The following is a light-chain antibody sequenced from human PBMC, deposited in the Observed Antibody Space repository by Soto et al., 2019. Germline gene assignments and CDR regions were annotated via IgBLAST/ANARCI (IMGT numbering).Light chain of an antibody. CDR3: CSYAGSSTYV. CDR2: EVS. Sequence: VLTQPASVSGSPGQSITISCTGTSSDVGSYNLVSWYQQHPGKAPKLMIYEVSKRPSGVSNRFSGSKSGNTASLTISGLQAEDEADYYCCSYAGSSTYVFGTGPKVTVL. CDR1: SSDVGSYNL. V-gene: IGLV2-23*02. J-gene: IGLJ1*01.